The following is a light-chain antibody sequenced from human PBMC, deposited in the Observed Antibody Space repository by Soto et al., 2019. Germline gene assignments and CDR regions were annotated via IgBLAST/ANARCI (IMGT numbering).Light chain of an antibody. CDR3: QQYDGSLSPLYT. V-gene: IGKV3-20*01. J-gene: IGKJ2*01. CDR1: QGVSSTY. CDR2: GAS. Sequence: EIVLTQSPGTLSLSPGETATLSCRASQGVSSTYLAWYHQKPGQAPRLLIYGASSRATGIPDRFSGSGSGTDFTLTISRLEHEDFAVYYCQQYDGSLSPLYTFGQGTKLEIK.